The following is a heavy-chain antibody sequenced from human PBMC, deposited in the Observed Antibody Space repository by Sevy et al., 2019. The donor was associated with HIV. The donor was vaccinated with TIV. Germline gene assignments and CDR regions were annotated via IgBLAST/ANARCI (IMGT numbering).Heavy chain of an antibody. J-gene: IGHJ3*02. CDR2: INSDGSST. Sequence: GGSLGLSCAASGFTFSSYWMHWVRQAPGKGLVWVSRINSDGSSTSYADSVKGRFTISRDNAKNTLYLQMNSLRAEDTAVYYCAREGVAAAAFDAFDIWGQGTMVTISS. CDR1: GFTFSSYW. CDR3: AREGVAAAAFDAFDI. D-gene: IGHD6-13*01. V-gene: IGHV3-74*01.